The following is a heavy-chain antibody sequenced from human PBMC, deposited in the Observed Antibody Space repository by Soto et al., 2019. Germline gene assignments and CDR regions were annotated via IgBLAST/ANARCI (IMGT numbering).Heavy chain of an antibody. CDR2: ISGSGGKT. CDR3: AKDLRYWGY. V-gene: IGHV3-23*01. D-gene: IGHD3-16*01. J-gene: IGHJ4*02. Sequence: AGGSLRLSCAASGLTFNMYAMTWVRQAPGKGLEWVSGISGSGGKTHYADSVKGRFTTSRDNPKNTLYLQMDSLRAEDTAVYYCAKDLRYWGYWGQGALVTVSS. CDR1: GLTFNMYA.